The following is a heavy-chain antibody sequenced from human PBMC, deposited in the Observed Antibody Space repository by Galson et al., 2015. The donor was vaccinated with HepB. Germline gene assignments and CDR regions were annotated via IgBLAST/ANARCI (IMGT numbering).Heavy chain of an antibody. CDR1: GFIFSSYA. D-gene: IGHD1-26*01. CDR3: ARRRSGSYGAFDI. Sequence: SLRLSCAASGFIFSSYAISWLRQAPGKGLEWVSYISSSGSTMYYADSVKGRFTISRDNAKNSLYLQMNSLRAEDTAVYYCARRRSGSYGAFDIWGQGTMVTVSS. V-gene: IGHV3-11*01. CDR2: ISSSGSTM. J-gene: IGHJ3*02.